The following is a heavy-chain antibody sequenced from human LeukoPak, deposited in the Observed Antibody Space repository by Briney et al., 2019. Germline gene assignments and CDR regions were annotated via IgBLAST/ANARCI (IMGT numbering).Heavy chain of an antibody. CDR3: ARSSEQLANPTPYFDY. CDR1: GGSISSYY. J-gene: IGHJ4*02. CDR2: IYHSGST. V-gene: IGHV4-59*12. Sequence: SETLSLTCTVSGGSISSYYWSWIRQPPGKGLEWIGYIYHSGSTYYNPSLKGRVTISVDRSKNQFSLKLSSVTAADTAVYYCARSSEQLANPTPYFDYWGQGTLVTVSS. D-gene: IGHD6-6*01.